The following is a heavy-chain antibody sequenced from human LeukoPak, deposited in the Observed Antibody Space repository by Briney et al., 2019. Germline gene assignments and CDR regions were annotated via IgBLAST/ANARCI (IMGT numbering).Heavy chain of an antibody. J-gene: IGHJ4*02. Sequence: PGGSLRLSCAASGFTFSSYWMSWVRQAPGKGLEWVSVIYSGGSTYYAASVEGRFTISRDNSKNTVYLQTNSLRVEDTAVYYCARAGPIDYWGQGTLVTVSS. CDR1: GFTFSSYW. CDR2: IYSGGST. CDR3: ARAGPIDY. V-gene: IGHV3-53*01.